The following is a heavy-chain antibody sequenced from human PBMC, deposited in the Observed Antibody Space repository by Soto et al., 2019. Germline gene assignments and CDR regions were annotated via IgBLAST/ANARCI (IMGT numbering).Heavy chain of an antibody. Sequence: EAGPTLVNPTETLTLTCTVSGFSLSNARMGVSWIRQPPGKALEWLAHIFSNDEKSYSTSLKSRLTISKDTSKSQVVLTMTNMDPVDTATYYCARIRVGSSSPTGRLSYYYYGMDVWGQGTTVTVSS. CDR1: GFSLSNARMG. V-gene: IGHV2-26*01. J-gene: IGHJ6*02. D-gene: IGHD6-13*01. CDR3: ARIRVGSSSPTGRLSYYYYGMDV. CDR2: IFSNDEK.